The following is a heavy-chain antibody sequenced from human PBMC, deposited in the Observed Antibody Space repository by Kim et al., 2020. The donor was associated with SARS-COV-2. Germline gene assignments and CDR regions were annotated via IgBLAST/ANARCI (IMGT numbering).Heavy chain of an antibody. D-gene: IGHD3-10*01. J-gene: IGHJ6*02. V-gene: IGHV3-53*01. CDR3: ARGCGSGNNYYYYGMDV. Sequence: VKGRFTISRDNSKNTLYLQKTSLRAEDTAVYYCARGCGSGNNYYYYGMDVWGQGTTVTVSS.